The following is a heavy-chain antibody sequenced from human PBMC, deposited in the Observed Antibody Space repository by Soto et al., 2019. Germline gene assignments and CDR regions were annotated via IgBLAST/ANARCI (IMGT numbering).Heavy chain of an antibody. CDR3: ARDRSSHCTNGVCFTQNTYYYYGMDV. CDR1: GGTFSSYA. J-gene: IGHJ6*02. CDR2: IIPIFGTA. V-gene: IGHV1-69*13. D-gene: IGHD2-8*01. Sequence: ASVKVSCKASGGTFSSYAISWVRQAPGQGLEWMGGIIPIFGTANYAQKFQGRVTITADESTSTAYMELSSLRSEDTAVYYCARDRSSHCTNGVCFTQNTYYYYGMDVWGQGTTVTVYS.